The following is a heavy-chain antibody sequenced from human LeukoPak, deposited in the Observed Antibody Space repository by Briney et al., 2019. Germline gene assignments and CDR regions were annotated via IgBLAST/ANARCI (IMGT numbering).Heavy chain of an antibody. CDR3: ARGGVLNWFDP. CDR1: GFTFSSYS. CDR2: ISSSSSTI. Sequence: GGSLRLSCAASGFTFSSYSMNWVRQAPGKGLEWVSYISSSSSTIYYADSVKGRFTISRDNAKNSLYLQMNSLRAEDTAVYYCARGGVLNWFDPWGQGTLVTVSS. J-gene: IGHJ5*02. V-gene: IGHV3-48*01. D-gene: IGHD3-10*01.